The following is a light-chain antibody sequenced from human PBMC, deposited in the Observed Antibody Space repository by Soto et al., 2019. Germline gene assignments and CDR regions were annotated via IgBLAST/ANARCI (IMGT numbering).Light chain of an antibody. CDR1: SSDVGGYNY. V-gene: IGLV2-11*01. CDR2: DVS. Sequence: QSVLTQPLPVSGSPGQSVTISCTGTSSDVGGYNYVSWYQQHPGKAPKLMIYDVSKRPSGVPDRFSGSKSGNTASLTISGLQAEDEADYYCCSYAGSRYVFGTGTKLTVL. CDR3: CSYAGSRYV. J-gene: IGLJ1*01.